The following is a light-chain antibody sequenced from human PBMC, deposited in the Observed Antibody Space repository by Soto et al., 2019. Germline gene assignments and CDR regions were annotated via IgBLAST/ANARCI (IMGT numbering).Light chain of an antibody. CDR3: QQYSSPWT. J-gene: IGKJ1*01. CDR2: KAS. CDR1: QSIAWW. V-gene: IGKV1-5*03. Sequence: DIQMTQSPSTLSASVGDRVTITCRASQSIAWWLAWYQQKPGKAPKLLIYKASIFESGVPSRFSGSGSGTEFTLTINSLQTDDIATYYCQQYSSPWTFGQGTKV.